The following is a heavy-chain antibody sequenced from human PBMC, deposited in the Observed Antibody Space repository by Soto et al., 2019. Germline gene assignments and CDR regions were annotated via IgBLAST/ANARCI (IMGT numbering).Heavy chain of an antibody. J-gene: IGHJ4*02. CDR1: GYTFTSYD. V-gene: IGHV1-8*01. CDR2: MNPNTGNS. Sequence: ASVKVSCKASGYTFTSYDMYWVRQATGQGLEWMGWMNPNTGNSGYAQKFQGRVTMTSDTSISTAHMELSSLRSDDTAVYYCAAVPVLRFLQWLPAYSGYWGQGTPVPVSS. D-gene: IGHD3-3*01. CDR3: AAVPVLRFLQWLPAYSGY.